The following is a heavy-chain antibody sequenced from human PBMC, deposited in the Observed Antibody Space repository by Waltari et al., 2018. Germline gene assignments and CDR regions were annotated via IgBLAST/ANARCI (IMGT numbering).Heavy chain of an antibody. D-gene: IGHD1-7*01. J-gene: IGHJ3*02. Sequence: QVQLRESGPGLVKSSETLSLTCSVSVDSLGPNYWSWMRQSPGTGLEGIGYVQSSGSTDYNPSFRGRVTMSADASKNQFSLTLKSLTAADTATYFCARALWRVGTRGDFFDIWGRGTTVTVS. CDR3: ARALWRVGTRGDFFDI. CDR1: VDSLGPNY. V-gene: IGHV4-59*01. CDR2: VQSSGST.